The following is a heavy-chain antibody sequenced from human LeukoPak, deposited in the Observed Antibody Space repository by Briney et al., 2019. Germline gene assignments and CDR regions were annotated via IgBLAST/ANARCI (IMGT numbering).Heavy chain of an antibody. CDR3: AKDRGSGWYFDY. J-gene: IGHJ4*02. Sequence: PGGSLRLSCAGSGFTFITYGMSWVRQAPGKGLEWVSSLGGGNTTIYYADSVKGQFTISRDNSKNTLYLQMNSLRAEDTAVYYCAKDRGSGWYFDYWGQGTLVTVSS. CDR1: GFTFITYG. CDR2: LGGGNTTI. V-gene: IGHV3-23*01. D-gene: IGHD6-19*01.